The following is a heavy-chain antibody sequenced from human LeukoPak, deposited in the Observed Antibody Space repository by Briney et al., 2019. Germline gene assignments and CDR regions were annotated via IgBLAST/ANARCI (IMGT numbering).Heavy chain of an antibody. J-gene: IGHJ4*02. CDR1: GFTFSDYS. V-gene: IGHV3-21*01. Sequence: GGSLRLSCAASGFTFSDYSMSWVRQAPGKGLEWVSYISSSSSYIYYADSVLGRFTISRDNSKNTLYLQMNSLRAEDTAVYYCARDYDSSGYSYYFDYWGQGTLVTVSS. CDR2: ISSSSSYI. D-gene: IGHD3-22*01. CDR3: ARDYDSSGYSYYFDY.